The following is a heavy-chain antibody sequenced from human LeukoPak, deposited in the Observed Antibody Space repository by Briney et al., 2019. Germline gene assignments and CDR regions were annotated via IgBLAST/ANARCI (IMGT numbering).Heavy chain of an antibody. Sequence: PGGSLRLSCEASGFRFSDYRMSWVRQAPGKGLEWVSYISGSSGASHYADSVKGRFTISRDNAKNSLFLQMNSLRAEDTAVYFCARDPSDSWYYQVNWGQGTLITVSS. CDR1: GFRFSDYR. V-gene: IGHV3-48*04. CDR2: ISGSSGAS. CDR3: ARDPSDSWYYQVN. J-gene: IGHJ4*02. D-gene: IGHD3-16*01.